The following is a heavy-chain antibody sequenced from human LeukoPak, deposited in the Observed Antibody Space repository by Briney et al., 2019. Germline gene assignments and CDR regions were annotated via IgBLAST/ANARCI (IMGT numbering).Heavy chain of an antibody. V-gene: IGHV3-30-3*01. CDR1: GFTFSTSW. J-gene: IGHJ4*02. D-gene: IGHD3-16*01. CDR3: TRGWGGDTWPFDY. Sequence: GGSLRLSCAASGFTFSTSWIHWVRQAPGKGLEWVALISHDGSSKDYADSVKGRFNISRDNPKNTLNLQMNSLRPEDAAVYYCTRGWGGDTWPFDYGGQGTLVTVSS. CDR2: ISHDGSSK.